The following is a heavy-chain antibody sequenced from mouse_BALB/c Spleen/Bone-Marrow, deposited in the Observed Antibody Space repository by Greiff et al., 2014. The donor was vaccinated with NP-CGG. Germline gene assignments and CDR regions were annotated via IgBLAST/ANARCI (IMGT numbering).Heavy chain of an antibody. CDR1: GYSITSGYV. V-gene: IGHV3-1*02. D-gene: IGHD1-1*01. CDR2: IHYSGYT. J-gene: IGHJ2*01. Sequence: EVQLEESGPDLVKPSQSLSLTCTVTGYSITSGYVCYLIRQLPGNKLELIGYIHYSGYTDYNQSLKSRISITRDTSNNQSFLQLNSVTNEDTAAYYCVRETPVVADFDYWGQGTTLTVSS. CDR3: VRETPVVADFDY.